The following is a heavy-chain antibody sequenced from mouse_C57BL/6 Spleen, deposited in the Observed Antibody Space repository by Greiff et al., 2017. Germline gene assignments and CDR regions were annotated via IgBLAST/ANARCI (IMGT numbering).Heavy chain of an antibody. V-gene: IGHV5-17*01. CDR1: GFTFSDYG. J-gene: IGHJ3*01. Sequence: EVKLMESGGGLVKPGGSLKLSCAASGFTFSDYGMHWVRQAPEKGLEWVAYISSGSSTIYYADTVKGRFTISRDNAKNTLFLQMTSLRSEDTAMYYCARSINHGGFADWGQGTLVTVSA. CDR3: ARSINHGGFAD. CDR2: ISSGSSTI. D-gene: IGHD1-2*01.